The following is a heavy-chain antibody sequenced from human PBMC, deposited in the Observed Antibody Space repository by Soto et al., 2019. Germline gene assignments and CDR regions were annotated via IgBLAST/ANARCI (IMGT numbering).Heavy chain of an antibody. D-gene: IGHD1-7*01. Sequence: SCAASGFSFTHYRIHWVRQVPGKGLEWVCRVNADGSSTNYAGFAKGRFTISRDNSKNTAYLEMNNLRVDDTALYYCAKAGDWNYVFDFWGQGTSVTVSS. CDR2: VNADGSST. J-gene: IGHJ4*02. V-gene: IGHV3-74*01. CDR1: GFSFTHYR. CDR3: AKAGDWNYVFDF.